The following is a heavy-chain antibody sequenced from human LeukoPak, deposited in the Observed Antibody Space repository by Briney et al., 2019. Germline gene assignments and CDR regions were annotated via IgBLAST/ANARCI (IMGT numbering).Heavy chain of an antibody. CDR1: GFTFSSYT. V-gene: IGHV3-21*06. Sequence: KSGGCLRLSCAASGFTFSSYTMNWVRQAPGKGLERVSSMSGSSTYIFSADSMKGRFTISRDNAKNSLYLQINSLRAEDTAIYYCARDEVTVASSPSYWFFALWGRGTLVTVSS. J-gene: IGHJ2*01. CDR2: MSGSSTYI. CDR3: ARDEVTVASSPSYWFFAL. D-gene: IGHD2-15*01.